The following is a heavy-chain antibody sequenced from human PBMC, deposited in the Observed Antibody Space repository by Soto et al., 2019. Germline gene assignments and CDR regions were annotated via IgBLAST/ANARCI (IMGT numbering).Heavy chain of an antibody. J-gene: IGHJ3*02. CDR2: IYWDDDK. Sequence: QITLKESGPTLVKPTQTLTLTCTFSGFSLSTSGVGVGWIRQPPGKALEWLALIYWDDDKRYSPSLKSRLTITQDTSKNQVVLTMTNMDPVDTATYYCALALWFGELFTIWGQGTMVTVSS. CDR3: ALALWFGELFTI. CDR1: GFSLSTSGVG. V-gene: IGHV2-5*02. D-gene: IGHD3-10*01.